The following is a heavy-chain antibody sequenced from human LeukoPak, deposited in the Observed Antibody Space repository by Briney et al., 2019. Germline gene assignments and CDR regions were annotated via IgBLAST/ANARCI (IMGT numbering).Heavy chain of an antibody. D-gene: IGHD4-23*01. CDR1: GGTFSSYA. CDR2: IIPIFGTA. CDR3: ASFGGDYGGNSGFDY. Sequence: SVKVSCKASGGTFSSYAISWVRQAPGQGLEWMGGIIPIFGTANYAQKFQGRVTITADESTSTAYMELSSLRSEDTAVYYCASFGGDYGGNSGFDYWGQGTLVAVSS. V-gene: IGHV1-69*01. J-gene: IGHJ4*02.